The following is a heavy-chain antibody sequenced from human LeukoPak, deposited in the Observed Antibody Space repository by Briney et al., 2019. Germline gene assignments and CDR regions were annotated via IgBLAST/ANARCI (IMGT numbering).Heavy chain of an antibody. CDR1: GYTFTGYY. D-gene: IGHD1-26*01. Sequence: ASVKVSCKASGYTFTGYYMHWVRQAPGQGLEWMGWINPNSGGTNYAQKFQGRVTMTRDTSISTAYMELSRLRSDDTAVYYRARDRPDRDSGSYYFDYWGQGTLVTVSS. CDR2: INPNSGGT. V-gene: IGHV1-2*02. J-gene: IGHJ4*02. CDR3: ARDRPDRDSGSYYFDY.